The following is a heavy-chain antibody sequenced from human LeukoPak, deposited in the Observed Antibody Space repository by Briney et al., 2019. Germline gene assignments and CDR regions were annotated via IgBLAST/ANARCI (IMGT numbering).Heavy chain of an antibody. CDR2: ISSSSSTI. D-gene: IGHD5-24*01. J-gene: IGHJ3*02. CDR1: GFTFSSYS. Sequence: GGSLRLSCAASGFTFSSYSMNWVRQAPGKGLEWVSYISSSSSTIYYADSVKGRFTISRDNSKNTLYLQMNSLRAEDTAVYYCTKSMATIRSSGFLAFDIWGQGTMVTVSS. V-gene: IGHV3-48*01. CDR3: TKSMATIRSSGFLAFDI.